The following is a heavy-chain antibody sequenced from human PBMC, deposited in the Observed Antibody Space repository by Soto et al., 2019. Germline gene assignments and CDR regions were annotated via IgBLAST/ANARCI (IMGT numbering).Heavy chain of an antibody. Sequence: EVQLVESGGGLVQPGGSLRLSCAASGFTFSSYWMHWVRQAPGKGLVWVSRINSDGSSTSYADSVKGRFTISRDNAKNTLYLQMNTLRAEDTAVYYCARERGKAAAVHFDYWGQGTLVTVSS. CDR2: INSDGSST. V-gene: IGHV3-74*01. D-gene: IGHD6-13*01. CDR1: GFTFSSYW. CDR3: ARERGKAAAVHFDY. J-gene: IGHJ4*02.